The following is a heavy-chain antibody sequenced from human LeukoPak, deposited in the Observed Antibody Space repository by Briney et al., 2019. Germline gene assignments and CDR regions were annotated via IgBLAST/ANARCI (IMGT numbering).Heavy chain of an antibody. CDR1: GYTFTNYD. J-gene: IGHJ3*02. D-gene: IGHD2-21*02. V-gene: IGHV1-8*03. CDR3: ARVCGGDCYHYDAFEI. CDR2: MNPNSGNT. Sequence: ALVKVSCKASGYTFTNYDINWVRQATGQGLEWMGWMNPNSGNTGYAQKFEGRVTITSNTSINNAYMVLSSLRSTDTAVYYCARVCGGDCYHYDAFEIWGQGKMVTVSS.